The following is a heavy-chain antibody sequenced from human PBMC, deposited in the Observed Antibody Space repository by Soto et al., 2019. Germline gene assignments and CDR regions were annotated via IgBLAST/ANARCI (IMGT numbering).Heavy chain of an antibody. V-gene: IGHV3-53*01. Sequence: EVRLVESGGGRIQPGGSLRLSCAASGFAVSSKYMTWVRQAPGKGLAWVSVIYGGGTTYYADSVKGRCTIPRDTSKTTLYLQMNSLRAEDAAVYDCVQTNGWRGFDFWGQGTLVTVSS. D-gene: IGHD6-19*01. CDR1: GFAVSSKY. CDR2: IYGGGTT. CDR3: VQTNGWRGFDF. J-gene: IGHJ4*02.